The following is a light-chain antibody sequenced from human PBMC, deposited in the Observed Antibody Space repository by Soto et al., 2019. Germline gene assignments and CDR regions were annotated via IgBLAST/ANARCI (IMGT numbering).Light chain of an antibody. CDR2: DVS. V-gene: IGLV2-14*01. Sequence: QSALAQPASVSGSPGQSITISCTGTSSDVGGYNYVSWYQRHPGKAPKLMIYDVSNRPSGVSNRFSGSKSGNTASLTISGLQAEDEADYYCSSYTGSTTYVFGIGTKVTVL. CDR1: SSDVGGYNY. J-gene: IGLJ1*01. CDR3: SSYTGSTTYV.